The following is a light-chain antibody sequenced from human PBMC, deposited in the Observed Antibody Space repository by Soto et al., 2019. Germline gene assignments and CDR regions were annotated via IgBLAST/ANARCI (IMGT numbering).Light chain of an antibody. V-gene: IGLV1-40*01. CDR1: SSNIGAGYA. CDR2: DNR. CDR3: QSYDSSLSGYV. J-gene: IGLJ1*01. Sequence: QSVLTQPPSVSGAPGQRVTISCTGSSSNIGAGYAVHWYRQLPGTAPKLLIYDNRNRPSGVPDRFSGSKSGTSASLAITGLQPEDEADYYCQSYDSSLSGYVFGTGTKLTVL.